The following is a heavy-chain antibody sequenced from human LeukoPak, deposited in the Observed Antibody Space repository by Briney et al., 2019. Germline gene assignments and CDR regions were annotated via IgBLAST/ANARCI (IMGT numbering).Heavy chain of an antibody. Sequence: PSETLSLTCTVSGGSISTYYWNWIRQPPGKGLEWIGYIFYTGSTNYNPSLKSRVTISVDTSKNQFSLKLSSVTAADTAVYYCARGRFIAGDYDFWSGYPRGFDPWGQGTLVTVSS. CDR2: IFYTGST. CDR3: ARGRFIAGDYDFWSGYPRGFDP. V-gene: IGHV4-59*01. CDR1: GGSISTYY. D-gene: IGHD3-3*01. J-gene: IGHJ5*02.